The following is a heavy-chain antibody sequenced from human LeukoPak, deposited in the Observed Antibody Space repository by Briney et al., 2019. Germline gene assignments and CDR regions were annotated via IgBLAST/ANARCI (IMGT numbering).Heavy chain of an antibody. CDR3: ASFAARPSAFDI. J-gene: IGHJ3*02. D-gene: IGHD6-6*01. V-gene: IGHV4-61*01. CDR1: GGSISSGSYY. CDR2: IYYSGST. Sequence: SETLSLTCTVSGGSISSGSYYWSWIRQPPGKGLEWIGYIYYSGSTNYNPSLKSRVTISVDTSKNQFSLKLSSVTAADTAVYYCASFAARPSAFDIWGQGTMVTVSS.